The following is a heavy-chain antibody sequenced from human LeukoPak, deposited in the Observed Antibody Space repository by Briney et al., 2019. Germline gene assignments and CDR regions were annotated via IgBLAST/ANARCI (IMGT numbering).Heavy chain of an antibody. CDR3: AKDRDYYGSGSYSHYFDY. D-gene: IGHD3-10*01. CDR2: ISASGGNT. J-gene: IGHJ4*01. CDR1: GFTFSGYV. V-gene: IGHV3-23*01. Sequence: PGGSLRLSCAASGFTFSGYVMTWVRQAPGKGLEWVSAISASGGNTYYADSVKGRFTISRDNSKNTLSLQMNSLRAEDTAVYYCAKDRDYYGSGSYSHYFDYWGHGTLVTVSS.